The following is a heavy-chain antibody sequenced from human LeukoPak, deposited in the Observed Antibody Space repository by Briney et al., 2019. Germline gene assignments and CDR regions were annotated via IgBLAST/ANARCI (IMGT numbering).Heavy chain of an antibody. CDR1: GYSISSGYY. D-gene: IGHD4-17*01. V-gene: IGHV4-38-2*02. Sequence: SETLSLTCTVSGYSISSGYYWGWIRQPPGKGLEWIGSIYRSGSTYYNPSLKSRVTISVDTSKNQFSLKLSSVTAADTAVYYCARVPTVTFFDYWGQGTLVTVSS. J-gene: IGHJ4*02. CDR2: IYRSGST. CDR3: ARVPTVTFFDY.